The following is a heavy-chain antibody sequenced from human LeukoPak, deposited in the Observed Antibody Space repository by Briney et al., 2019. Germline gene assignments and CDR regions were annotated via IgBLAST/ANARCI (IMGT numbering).Heavy chain of an antibody. D-gene: IGHD6-13*01. CDR1: GGSFSGYD. J-gene: IGHJ6*03. CDR3: ARIAAAGTNYYSSSTDV. Sequence: SETLSLTCAVYGGSFSGYDWSWIRQPPGKGLEGIGEINQGGSTNYNPSLKSRVTISLDTSKNQCSLKLSSVTAADTAVSYRARIAAAGTNYYSSSTDVWGKGTTLTVSS. CDR2: INQGGST. V-gene: IGHV4-34*01.